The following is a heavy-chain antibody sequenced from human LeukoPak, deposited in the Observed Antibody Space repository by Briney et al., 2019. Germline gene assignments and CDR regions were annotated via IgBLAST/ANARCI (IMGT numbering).Heavy chain of an antibody. J-gene: IGHJ4*02. V-gene: IGHV3-11*06. D-gene: IGHD3-16*02. Sequence: GGSLRLSCAASGFTFSDYYMSWIRQAPGKGLEWVSYISSSSSYTNYADSVKGRFTISRDNANNSLYLQMNSLRDEDTAVYYCARDRTYYDYVWGSYPHDYWGQGTLVTVSS. CDR3: ARDRTYYDYVWGSYPHDY. CDR2: ISSSSSYT. CDR1: GFTFSDYY.